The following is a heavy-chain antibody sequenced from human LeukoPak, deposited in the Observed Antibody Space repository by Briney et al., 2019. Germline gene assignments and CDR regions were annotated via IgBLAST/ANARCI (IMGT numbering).Heavy chain of an antibody. V-gene: IGHV3-23*01. D-gene: IGHD3-10*01. CDR1: GFTFSSYA. J-gene: IGHJ4*02. Sequence: GGSLRLSCAAPGFTFSSYAMSWVRQAPGKGLEWVSAISGSGGSTYYADSVKGRFTISRDNSKSTLYLQMNSLRAEDTALYYCRFFGEPRAYWGQGVLVTVSS. CDR2: ISGSGGST. CDR3: RFFGEPRAY.